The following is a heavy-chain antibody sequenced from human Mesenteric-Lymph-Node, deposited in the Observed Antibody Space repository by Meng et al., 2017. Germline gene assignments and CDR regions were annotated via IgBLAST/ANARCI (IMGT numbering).Heavy chain of an antibody. J-gene: IGHJ4*02. Sequence: SETLSLTCTVSGGSISSYYWSWIRQPPGKGLEWIGYIYYSGSTNYNPSLKSRVTISVDTSKNQFSLKLSSVTAADTAVYYCARVFEGSGWAGPYYFDYWGQGTLVTVSS. CDR3: ARVFEGSGWAGPYYFDY. V-gene: IGHV4-59*12. D-gene: IGHD6-19*01. CDR2: IYYSGST. CDR1: GGSISSYY.